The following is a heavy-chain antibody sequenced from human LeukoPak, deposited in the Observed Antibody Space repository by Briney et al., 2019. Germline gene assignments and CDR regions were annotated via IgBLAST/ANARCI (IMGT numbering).Heavy chain of an antibody. D-gene: IGHD2-2*01. V-gene: IGHV1-69*13. Sequence: SVKVSCKASGGTFISYAISWVRQAPGQGVEWMGGMIPIFGTANYAQKFQGRVTITADESTSTAYMELSSLRSEDTAVYYCARAESPSTYCSSTSCYYFDYWGQGTLVTVSS. CDR2: MIPIFGTA. CDR1: GGTFISYA. CDR3: ARAESPSTYCSSTSCYYFDY. J-gene: IGHJ4*02.